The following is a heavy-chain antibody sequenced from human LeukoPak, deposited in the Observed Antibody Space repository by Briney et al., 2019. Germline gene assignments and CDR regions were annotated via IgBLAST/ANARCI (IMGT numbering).Heavy chain of an antibody. CDR1: GGTFSSYA. Sequence: SVKVSCKASGGTFSSYAISWVRQAPGQGLEWMGGIIPILGIVNYAQKFQGRVTITADESTTTAYMELSSLRSEDTAVYYCARSYCGDDCYSEEGHFDYWGQGTLVTVSS. D-gene: IGHD2-21*02. V-gene: IGHV1-69*10. J-gene: IGHJ4*02. CDR2: IIPILGIV. CDR3: ARSYCGDDCYSEEGHFDY.